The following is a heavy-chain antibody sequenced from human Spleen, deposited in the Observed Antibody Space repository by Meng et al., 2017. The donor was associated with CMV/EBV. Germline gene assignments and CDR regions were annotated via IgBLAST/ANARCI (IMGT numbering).Heavy chain of an antibody. D-gene: IGHD3-3*01. V-gene: IGHV1-8*02. CDR3: ARGPLDWLLTHFYFALDV. CDR2: MNPKSGET. Sequence: ASVKVSCKASGYSFTTYDINWVRQAAGQGPEWMGWMNPKSGETGYAQKFQGRVTLTRNTAIRTAYLELSSLRSEDTAVYFCARGPLDWLLTHFYFALDVWGQGTTVTVSS. CDR1: GYSFTTYD. J-gene: IGHJ6*02.